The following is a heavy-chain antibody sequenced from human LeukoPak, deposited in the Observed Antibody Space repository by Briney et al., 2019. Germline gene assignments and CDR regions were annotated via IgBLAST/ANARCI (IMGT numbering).Heavy chain of an antibody. CDR3: ARGAAYYDFWSGYPHSGYDPQSPFDY. V-gene: IGHV1-18*01. J-gene: IGHJ4*02. CDR1: GYTFTSYG. CDR2: ISAYNGNT. D-gene: IGHD3-3*01. Sequence: ASVKVSCKASGYTFTSYGISWVRQAPGQGLEWMGWISAYNGNTNYAQKLRGRVTMTTDTSTSTAYMELRSLRSDDTAVYYCARGAAYYDFWSGYPHSGYDPQSPFDYWGQGTLVTVSS.